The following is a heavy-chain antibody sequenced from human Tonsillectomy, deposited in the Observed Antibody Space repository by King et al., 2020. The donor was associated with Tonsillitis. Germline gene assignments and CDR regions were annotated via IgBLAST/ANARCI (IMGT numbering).Heavy chain of an antibody. CDR1: GGSISNFF. CDR2: AFYSGIT. V-gene: IGHV4-59*01. J-gene: IGHJ5*02. Sequence: VQRQESGPGLVKPSETLSLTCSISGGSISNFFWTWIRETPEKGLEWIGHAFYSGITNYNPSLNGRATVSLDTSKNQFSLNLTSVTAADTAVYYCARGSYSSYYWFDPWGQGRLVTVSS. CDR3: ARGSYSSYYWFDP. D-gene: IGHD6-6*01.